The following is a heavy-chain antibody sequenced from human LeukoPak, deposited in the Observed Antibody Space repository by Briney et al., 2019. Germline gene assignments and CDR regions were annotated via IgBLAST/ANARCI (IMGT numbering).Heavy chain of an antibody. V-gene: IGHV6-1*01. CDR1: GDSVSSKSAS. CDR2: TYSRSKWFN. D-gene: IGHD1-26*01. CDR3: ARGTGSLDY. Sequence: SQTLSLTCAISGDSVSSKSASWNWIRHSPSRGLEWLGRTYSRSKWFNDYAVSVKSRITINPDTSRNQFSLHLSSVTPDGTAVYYCARGTGSLDYWGQGTLVTVSS. J-gene: IGHJ4*02.